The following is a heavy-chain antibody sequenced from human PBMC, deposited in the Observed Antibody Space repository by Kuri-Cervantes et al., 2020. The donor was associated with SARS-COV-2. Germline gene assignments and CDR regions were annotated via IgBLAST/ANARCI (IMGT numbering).Heavy chain of an antibody. D-gene: IGHD2-2*01. CDR1: GGSISSSSYY. Sequence: GSLRLSCTVSGGSISSSSYYWGWIRQSPGKGLEWIGSIYYSGSTYYNPSLKSRVTISVDTSKNQFSLKLSSVTAADTAVYYCARGGACSSTSCYYWFDPWGQGTLVTVSS. CDR2: IYYSGST. CDR3: ARGGACSSTSCYYWFDP. J-gene: IGHJ5*02. V-gene: IGHV4-39*01.